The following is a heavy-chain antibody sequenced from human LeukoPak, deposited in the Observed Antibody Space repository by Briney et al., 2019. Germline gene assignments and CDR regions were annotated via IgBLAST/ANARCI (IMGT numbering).Heavy chain of an antibody. CDR3: ARAPERWYSYGSYTYHYMDV. CDR2: ISSSGST. CDR1: GDSISSGDYY. V-gene: IGHV4-61*02. D-gene: IGHD3-10*01. Sequence: PSETLSLTCTVSGDSISSGDYYWSWIRQPAGKGLEWIGRISSSGSTNYNPSLKSRVTISVDTSKNQISLKLSSVTAADTAIYYCARAPERWYSYGSYTYHYMDVWGRGTTVTVSS. J-gene: IGHJ6*03.